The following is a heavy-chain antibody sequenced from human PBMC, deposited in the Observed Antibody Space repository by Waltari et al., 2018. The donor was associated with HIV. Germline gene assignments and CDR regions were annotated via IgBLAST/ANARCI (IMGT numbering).Heavy chain of an antibody. CDR2: IIPIFGTA. CDR1: GGTFSSYA. D-gene: IGHD6-13*01. Sequence: QVQLVQSGAEVKKPGSSVKVSCKASGGTFSSYAISWVRHAPGQGLEWMGGIIPIFGTANYAQKFQGRVTITADESTSTAYMELSSLRSEDTAVYYCARDRRIAAAGTDAFDIWGQGTMVTVSS. J-gene: IGHJ3*02. V-gene: IGHV1-69*01. CDR3: ARDRRIAAAGTDAFDI.